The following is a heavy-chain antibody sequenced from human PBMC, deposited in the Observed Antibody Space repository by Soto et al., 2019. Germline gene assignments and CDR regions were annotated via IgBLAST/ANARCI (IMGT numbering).Heavy chain of an antibody. V-gene: IGHV5-51*01. D-gene: IGHD6-13*01. CDR3: ARPNAYSSSWYNYYGMDV. CDR2: IYPGDSET. Sequence: PGESLKISCKGSGYSFDSFWIGWVRQMPRKGLEWMGLIYPGDSETRYSPSFQGQVTISADKSTNTAYLQWSSLKASDTAMYYCARPNAYSSSWYNYYGMDVWGQGTTVTVSS. J-gene: IGHJ6*02. CDR1: GYSFDSFW.